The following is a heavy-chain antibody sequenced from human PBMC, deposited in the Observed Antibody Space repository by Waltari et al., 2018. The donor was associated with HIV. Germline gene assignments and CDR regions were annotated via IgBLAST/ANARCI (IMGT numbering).Heavy chain of an antibody. CDR1: GYTFTGYY. V-gene: IGHV1-2*02. CDR3: ASSRDSSPYSPFDP. J-gene: IGHJ5*02. CDR2: INPNSGGK. D-gene: IGHD6-13*01. Sequence: QVQLVQSGAEVKKPGASVKVSCKASGYTFTGYYMHWVRQAPGQGLEWMGWINPNSGGKNYAQKFQGRVTMTRDTSISTAYMELSRLRSDDTAVYYCASSRDSSPYSPFDPWGQGTLVTVSS.